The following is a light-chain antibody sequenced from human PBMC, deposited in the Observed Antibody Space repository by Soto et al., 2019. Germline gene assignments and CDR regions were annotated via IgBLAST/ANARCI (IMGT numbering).Light chain of an antibody. Sequence: QSVLTQPPSVSGAPGQRVTISCTGSSSNIGAGYDVHWYQQLPGTAPKLLIYGNSNRPSGVPDRFSGSKSGTSASPAITGLQAEDEADYYCQSYDSSVVFGGGTKLTVL. CDR2: GNS. CDR3: QSYDSSVV. J-gene: IGLJ2*01. V-gene: IGLV1-40*01. CDR1: SSNIGAGYD.